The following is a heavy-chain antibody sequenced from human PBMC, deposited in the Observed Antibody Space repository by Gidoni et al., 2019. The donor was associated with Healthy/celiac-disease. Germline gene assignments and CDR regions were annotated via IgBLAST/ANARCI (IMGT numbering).Heavy chain of an antibody. V-gene: IGHV4-30-4*01. CDR3: AGYGDYVGGAFDI. D-gene: IGHD4-17*01. Sequence: QVQLQESGPGLVQPSQTLSLTCTVSGGSISSGDYYWSWIRQPPGKGLEWIGYIYYSGSTYYNPSLKSRVTISVDTSKNQFSLKLSSVTAADTAVYYCAGYGDYVGGAFDIWGQGTMVTVSS. CDR2: IYYSGST. J-gene: IGHJ3*02. CDR1: GGSISSGDYY.